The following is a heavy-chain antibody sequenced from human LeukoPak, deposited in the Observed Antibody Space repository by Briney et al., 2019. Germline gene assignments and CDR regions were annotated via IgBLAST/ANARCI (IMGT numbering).Heavy chain of an antibody. CDR1: GGSFSGYY. Sequence: PSETLSLTCTVSGGSFSGYYWSWIRQPPGKGLEWIGEINHSGSTNYNPSLKSRVTISVDTSKTQFSLKLSSVTAADTAVYYCARVKDPGGYYYYYYIDVWGKGTTVTVSS. J-gene: IGHJ6*03. V-gene: IGHV4-34*01. CDR3: ARVKDPGGYYYYYYIDV. CDR2: INHSGST. D-gene: IGHD3-16*01.